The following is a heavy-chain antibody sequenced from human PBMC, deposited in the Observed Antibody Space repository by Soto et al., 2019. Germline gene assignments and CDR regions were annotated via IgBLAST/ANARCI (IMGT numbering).Heavy chain of an antibody. J-gene: IGHJ5*02. CDR2: ISDSGSGT. D-gene: IGHD3-22*01. CDR3: AKEMGDYYDSSGSWFDP. V-gene: IGHV3-23*01. CDR1: GFTFSNYD. Sequence: GGSLRLSCAASGFTFSNYDMSWVRQAPGKGLAWVSVISDSGSGTYYADSVKGRFTISRDNSKNTLYLQMNSLRAEDTAVYFCAKEMGDYYDSSGSWFDPWGQGTLVTV.